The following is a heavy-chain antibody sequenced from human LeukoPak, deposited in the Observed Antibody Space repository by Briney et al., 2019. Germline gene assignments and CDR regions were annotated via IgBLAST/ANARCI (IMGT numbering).Heavy chain of an antibody. J-gene: IGHJ4*02. CDR2: INPSGGST. D-gene: IGHD3-3*01. Sequence: ASVKVSCKASGYTFTRYYMHWVRQAPGQGLEWMGIINPSGGSTSQAQKFQGRVTMTRDTSTSTVYMEMSSLRSEDTAVYYCARGDFWSGYWGPRYDYWGQGTLVTVSS. CDR3: ARGDFWSGYWGPRYDY. CDR1: GYTFTRYY. V-gene: IGHV1-46*01.